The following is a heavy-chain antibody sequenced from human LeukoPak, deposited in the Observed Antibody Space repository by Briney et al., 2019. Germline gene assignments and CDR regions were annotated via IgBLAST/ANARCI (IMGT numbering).Heavy chain of an antibody. Sequence: SETLSLTCTVSGGSISSYYWSWIRQPAGKGLEWIGRIYTSGSTNYNPSLKSRVTMSVDTSKNQFSLKLSSVTAADTAVYYCARGGQGRASGWTYYYYGMDVWGQGTTVTVSS. D-gene: IGHD2-15*01. V-gene: IGHV4-4*07. CDR3: ARGGQGRASGWTYYYYGMDV. CDR2: IYTSGST. J-gene: IGHJ6*02. CDR1: GGSISSYY.